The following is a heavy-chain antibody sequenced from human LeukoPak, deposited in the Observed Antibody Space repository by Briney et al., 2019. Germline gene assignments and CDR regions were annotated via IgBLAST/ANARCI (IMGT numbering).Heavy chain of an antibody. J-gene: IGHJ6*02. CDR2: ISYDGSNK. Sequence: GRSLRLSCADSGFTFSSYPMHWVRQAPGKGLEWVAVISYDGSNKYYADSVKGRFTISRDNSKNTLYLQMNSLRAEDTAVYYCARDRGTDGDYVDYYYGMDVWGQGTMVTVSS. CDR1: GFTFSSYP. CDR3: ARDRGTDGDYVDYYYGMDV. V-gene: IGHV3-30-3*01. D-gene: IGHD4-17*01.